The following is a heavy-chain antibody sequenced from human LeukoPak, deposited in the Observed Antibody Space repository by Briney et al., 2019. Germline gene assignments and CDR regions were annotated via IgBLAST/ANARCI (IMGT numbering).Heavy chain of an antibody. CDR2: ISSSSSTI. J-gene: IGHJ4*02. D-gene: IGHD1-26*01. CDR1: GFTFSSYS. V-gene: IGHV3-48*02. CDR3: ARGLRMSSYGIDY. Sequence: PGGSLRLSCAASGFTFSSYSMNWVRQAPGKGLEWVSDISSSSSTIYYADSVKGRFTISRDNAKNSLYLQMNSLRDKATPMYYCARGLRMSSYGIDYWGQGTLVTVSS.